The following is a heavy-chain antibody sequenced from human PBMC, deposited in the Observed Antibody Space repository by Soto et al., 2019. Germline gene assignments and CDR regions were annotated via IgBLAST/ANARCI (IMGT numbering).Heavy chain of an antibody. V-gene: IGHV1-69*01. Sequence: QVQLVQSGAEVKQPGSSVKVSCKASGGTFSSYAISWVRQAPGQGLEWMGGIIPISETTNYAQKFQGRVTITADESKSTADMELSSLRSEDTAVYYCARSQGSSTSLEIYYYYYYGMDVWGQGTTVTVSS. J-gene: IGHJ6*02. CDR2: IIPISETT. CDR1: GGTFSSYA. CDR3: ARSQGSSTSLEIYYYYYYGMDV. D-gene: IGHD2-2*01.